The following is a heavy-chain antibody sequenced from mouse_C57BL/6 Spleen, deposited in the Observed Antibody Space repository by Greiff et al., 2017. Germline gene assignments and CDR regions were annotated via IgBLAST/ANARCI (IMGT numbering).Heavy chain of an antibody. D-gene: IGHD1-1*01. CDR3: TSFLYYYGSSYWYFDV. CDR2: IDPETGGT. CDR1: GYTFTDYE. Sequence: QVQLKESGAELVRPGASVTLSCKASGYTFTDYEMHWVKQTPVHGLEWIGAIDPETGGTAYNQKFKGKAILTADKSSSTAYMELRSLTSEDSAVYYCTSFLYYYGSSYWYFDVWGTGTTVTVSS. V-gene: IGHV1-15*01. J-gene: IGHJ1*03.